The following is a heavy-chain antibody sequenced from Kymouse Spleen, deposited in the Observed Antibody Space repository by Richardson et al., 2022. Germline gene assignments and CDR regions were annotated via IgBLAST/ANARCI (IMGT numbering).Heavy chain of an antibody. CDR3: TRIAVAGGNWFDP. V-gene: IGHV3-21*03. CDR2: ISSSSSYI. CDR1: GFTFSSYS. J-gene: IGHJ5*02. D-gene: IGHD6-19*01. Sequence: EVQLVESGGGLVKPGGSLRLSCAASGFTFSSYSMNWVRQAPGKGLEWVSSISSSSSYIYYADSVKGRFTISRDNAKNSLYLQMNSLRAEDTAVYYCTRIAVAGGNWFDPWGQGTLVTVSS.